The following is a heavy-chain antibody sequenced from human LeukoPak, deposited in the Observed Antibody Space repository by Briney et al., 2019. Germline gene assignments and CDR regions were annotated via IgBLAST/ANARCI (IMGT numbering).Heavy chain of an antibody. CDR2: INTNTGNP. Sequence: GASVKVSCKASGYTFTSYAMNWVRQAPGQGLEWMGWINTNTGNPTYAQGFTGRFVFSLDTSVSTAYLQISSLKAEDTAVYYCARGGDVSGSYLLNWFDPWGQGTLVTVSS. J-gene: IGHJ5*02. V-gene: IGHV7-4-1*02. D-gene: IGHD3-16*02. CDR3: ARGGDVSGSYLLNWFDP. CDR1: GYTFTSYA.